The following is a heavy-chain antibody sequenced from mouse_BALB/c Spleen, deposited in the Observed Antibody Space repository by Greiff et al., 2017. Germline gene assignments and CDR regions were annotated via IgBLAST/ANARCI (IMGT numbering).Heavy chain of an antibody. CDR2: IDPSDSET. Sequence: GRGLEWIGRIDPSDSETHYNQKFKDKATLTVDKSSSTAYIQLSSLTSEDSAVYYCARAGRYDGAWFAYWGQGTLVTVSA. J-gene: IGHJ3*01. V-gene: IGHV1-74*01. D-gene: IGHD2-14*01. CDR3: ARAGRYDGAWFAY.